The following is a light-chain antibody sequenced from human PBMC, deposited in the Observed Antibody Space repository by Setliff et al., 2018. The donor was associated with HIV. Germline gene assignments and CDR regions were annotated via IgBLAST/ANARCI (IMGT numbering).Light chain of an antibody. CDR3: CSYAGRSTLV. J-gene: IGLJ2*01. V-gene: IGLV2-23*02. Sequence: QSALAQPASVSGSPGQSITISCTGTSSDVGGYNYVSWYQQHPGKAPKLMIYEVTKRPSGVSNRFSGSKSGNTASLTISGLQAEDEADFYCCSYAGRSTLVFGGGTKVTVL. CDR1: SSDVGGYNY. CDR2: EVT.